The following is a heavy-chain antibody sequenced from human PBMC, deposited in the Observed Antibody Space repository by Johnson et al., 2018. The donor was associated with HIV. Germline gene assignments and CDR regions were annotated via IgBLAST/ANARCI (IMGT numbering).Heavy chain of an antibody. CDR3: ARDRTSYGWIHDAFDI. CDR1: GFTFTTYS. Sequence: QVQLVESGGGLVQPGGSLRLSCAASGFTFTTYSMHWVRQAPGTGLEWVAVISYDGSNKYYADPVKGRFTISRDNSKNTFYLQMNSLRTEDTALYYCARDRTSYGWIHDAFDIWGQGTMVTVSS. CDR2: ISYDGSNK. D-gene: IGHD3-16*02. J-gene: IGHJ3*02. V-gene: IGHV3-30-3*01.